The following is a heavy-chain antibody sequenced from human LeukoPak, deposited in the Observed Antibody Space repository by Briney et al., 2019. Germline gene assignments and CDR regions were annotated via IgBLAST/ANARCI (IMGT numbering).Heavy chain of an antibody. D-gene: IGHD3-22*01. V-gene: IGHV4-34*01. CDR1: GFTFSSYA. CDR2: INHSGSA. J-gene: IGHJ4*02. Sequence: GSLRLSCAASGFTFSSYAMHWVRQAPGKGLEWIGEINHSGSAKYIPSLKSRLTISVDTSKNQFSLRLTSVSAADTAVYYCASQTFSGYHDYWGQGTLVTVSS. CDR3: ASQTFSGYHDY.